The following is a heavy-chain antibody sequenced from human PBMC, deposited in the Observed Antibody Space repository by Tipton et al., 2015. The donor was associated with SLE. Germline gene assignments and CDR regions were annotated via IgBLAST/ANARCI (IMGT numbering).Heavy chain of an antibody. Sequence: TLSLTCTVSGDTIDGNTYFWDWIRQPPGKGLMLIGSISYSGATSYNPSLKSRVTISVDTSKNQFSLKLSSLTAADTAVYFCARHGTNGYCSGGSCSPGAWFDPWGQGTLVTVSS. V-gene: IGHV4-39*07. CDR2: ISYSGAT. CDR1: GDTIDGNTYF. J-gene: IGHJ5*02. D-gene: IGHD2-15*01. CDR3: ARHGTNGYCSGGSCSPGAWFDP.